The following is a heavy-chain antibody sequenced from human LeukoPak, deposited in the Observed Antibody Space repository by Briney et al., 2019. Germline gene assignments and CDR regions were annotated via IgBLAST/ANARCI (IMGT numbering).Heavy chain of an antibody. CDR1: GGSFSGYY. J-gene: IGHJ4*02. Sequence: PSETLSLTCAVYGGSFSGYYWSWIRQPPGKGLEWIGSIYYSGSTYYNPSLKSRVTISVDTSKNQFSLKLSSVTAADTAVYYCARIVRSGYDLYFDYWGQGTLVTVSS. V-gene: IGHV4-34*01. CDR3: ARIVRSGYDLYFDY. D-gene: IGHD5-12*01. CDR2: IYYSGST.